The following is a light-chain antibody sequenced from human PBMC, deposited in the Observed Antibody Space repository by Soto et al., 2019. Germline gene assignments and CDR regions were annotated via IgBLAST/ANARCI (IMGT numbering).Light chain of an antibody. J-gene: IGLJ3*02. CDR2: GDT. CDR3: ASYTAINTWV. Sequence: QSVLTQPPSVTGAPGQRVTISCTGRNSNIGAGYAVHWYQQFPGRVPKLLIYGDTNRPSGVPDRFSGSKSGTSASLAITGLQAEDEADYYCASYTAINTWVFGGGTKVTVL. V-gene: IGLV1-40*01. CDR1: NSNIGAGYA.